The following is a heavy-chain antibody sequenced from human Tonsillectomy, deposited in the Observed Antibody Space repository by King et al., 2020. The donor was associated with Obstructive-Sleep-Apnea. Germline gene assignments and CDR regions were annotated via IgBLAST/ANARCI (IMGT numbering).Heavy chain of an antibody. CDR1: VFTFSSYW. Sequence: EVQLVESGGGLVQPGGSLRLSCAASVFTFSSYWMSWVRQAPGEGLEGGANLKQDGSEKYYVDSVKGRFTISRDNAKNSLYLQMNSLRAEDTAVYYCARDIGSFDPWGQGTLVTVSS. V-gene: IGHV3-7*01. CDR3: ARDIGSFDP. J-gene: IGHJ5*02. D-gene: IGHD1-26*01. CDR2: LKQDGSEK.